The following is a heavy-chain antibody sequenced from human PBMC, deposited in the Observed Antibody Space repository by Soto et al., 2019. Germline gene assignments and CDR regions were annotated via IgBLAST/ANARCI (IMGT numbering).Heavy chain of an antibody. CDR3: ARHARSPPKTPIMITFGGVIGHFDY. V-gene: IGHV4-39*01. CDR1: GGSISSSSYY. D-gene: IGHD3-16*02. J-gene: IGHJ4*02. Sequence: SETLSLTCTVSGGSISSSSYYWGWIRQPPGKGLEWIGSIYYSGSTYYNPSLKSRVTISVDTSKNQFSLKLSSVTAADTAVYYCARHARSPPKTPIMITFGGVIGHFDYWGQGTLVTVSS. CDR2: IYYSGST.